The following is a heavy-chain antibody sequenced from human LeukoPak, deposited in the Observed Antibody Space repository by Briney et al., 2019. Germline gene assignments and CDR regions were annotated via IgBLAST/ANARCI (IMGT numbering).Heavy chain of an antibody. J-gene: IGHJ4*02. CDR3: AKDNSYGSSIAFDY. Sequence: GRSLRLSCAASGFTFSSYAMSWVRQAPGKGLEWVSAISGSGGSTYYADSVKGRFTISRDNSKNTLYLQMNSLRAEDTAVYYCAKDNSYGSSIAFDYWGQGTLVTVSS. CDR1: GFTFSSYA. V-gene: IGHV3-23*01. D-gene: IGHD5-18*01. CDR2: ISGSGGST.